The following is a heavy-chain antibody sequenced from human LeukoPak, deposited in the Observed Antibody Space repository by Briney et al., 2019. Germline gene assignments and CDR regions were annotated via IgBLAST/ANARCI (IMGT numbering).Heavy chain of an antibody. Sequence: ASVKVSCEPSGYTFTSYDINWVRQAPGQGLEWMGWMNPNSGNTGYAQKFQGRVTMTRNTSISTAYMELSSLRSEDTAVYYCARIPLGYSGAYYFDYWGQGTLVTVSP. J-gene: IGHJ4*02. V-gene: IGHV1-8*01. CDR1: GYTFTSYD. CDR2: MNPNSGNT. CDR3: ARIPLGYSGAYYFDY. D-gene: IGHD5-12*01.